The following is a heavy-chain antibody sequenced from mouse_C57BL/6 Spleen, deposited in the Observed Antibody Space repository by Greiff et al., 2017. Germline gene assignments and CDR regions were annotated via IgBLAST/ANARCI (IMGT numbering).Heavy chain of an antibody. CDR3: ARVKLYGYYYAMDY. Sequence: QVQLQQPGAELVRPGTSVKLSCKASGYTFTSYWMHWVKQRPGQGLEWIGVIDPSDSYTNYNQKFKGKATLTVDTCSSTAYMQLSSLTSEDSAVYYCARVKLYGYYYAMDYWGQGTSVTVSS. CDR1: GYTFTSYW. CDR2: IDPSDSYT. V-gene: IGHV1-59*01. D-gene: IGHD2-2*01. J-gene: IGHJ4*01.